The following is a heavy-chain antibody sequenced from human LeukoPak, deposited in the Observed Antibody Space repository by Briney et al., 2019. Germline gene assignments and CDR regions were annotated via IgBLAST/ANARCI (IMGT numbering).Heavy chain of an antibody. D-gene: IGHD3-22*01. CDR2: IYPGDSDT. CDR1: GSLFTSYW. CDR3: ARLKVNYYDSSGYHYYFDY. V-gene: IGHV5-51*01. J-gene: IGHJ4*02. Sequence: LGASLQISCQGSGSLFTSYWIGWVRQLPRKGLEWMGTIYPGDSDTRYSPSFQGQVTISADKSISTAYLQWSSLKASDTAMYYCARLKVNYYDSSGYHYYFDYWGQGTLVTVSS.